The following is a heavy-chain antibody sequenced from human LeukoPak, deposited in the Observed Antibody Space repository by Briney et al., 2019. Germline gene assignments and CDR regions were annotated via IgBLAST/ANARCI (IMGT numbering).Heavy chain of an antibody. D-gene: IGHD6-19*01. CDR1: GYTFTSYG. Sequence: ASVKVSCKASGYTFTSYGISWVRQAPGQGLEWMGWISAYNGNTNYAQKFQGRVTMTTDTSTSTAYMELRSLRSDDTAVYYCARDPEVASSVRNQNWFDPWGQGTLVTVSS. CDR2: ISAYNGNT. J-gene: IGHJ5*02. V-gene: IGHV1-18*01. CDR3: ARDPEVASSVRNQNWFDP.